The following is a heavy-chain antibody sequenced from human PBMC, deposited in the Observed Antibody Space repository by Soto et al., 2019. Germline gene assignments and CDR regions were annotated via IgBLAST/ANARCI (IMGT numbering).Heavy chain of an antibody. Sequence: EVQLLESGGGLVQPGGSLRLSCAASGFTFSSYAMSWVRQAPGKGLEWVSAISGSGGSTYYADSVKGRFTISRDNSKNTLYLQMNSLRAEDTAVYYCAKAISETEYSSSEYYFDYWGQGTLVTVSS. CDR2: ISGSGGST. D-gene: IGHD6-6*01. CDR1: GFTFSSYA. CDR3: AKAISETEYSSSEYYFDY. V-gene: IGHV3-23*01. J-gene: IGHJ4*02.